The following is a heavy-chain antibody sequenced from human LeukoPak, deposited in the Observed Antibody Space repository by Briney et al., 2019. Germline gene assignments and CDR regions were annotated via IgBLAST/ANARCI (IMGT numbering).Heavy chain of an antibody. D-gene: IGHD2/OR15-2a*01. J-gene: IGHJ4*02. CDR2: ISYDGSNE. CDR1: GFTFSSYA. V-gene: IGHV3-30-3*01. Sequence: TGGSLRLSCAASGFTFSSYAMHWVRKASGKGLEWVAGISYDGSNEYYADSVKGRFTISRDNSKNTLYLQMNSLRAEDTAVYYCAREHFQEYYFDYWGQGTLVTVSS. CDR3: AREHFQEYYFDY.